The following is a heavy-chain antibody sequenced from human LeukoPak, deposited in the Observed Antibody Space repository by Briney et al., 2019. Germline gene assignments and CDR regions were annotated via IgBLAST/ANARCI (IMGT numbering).Heavy chain of an antibody. Sequence: GGSLRLPCAASGFTFTSSAMSWVRQAPGKGLEWVSSITGSGGTTYYADSAKGRFTISRDNSKNTLYLQMNSLRADDTAVYYCAGGSYSTSYAFDIWGQGTTVTVSS. V-gene: IGHV3-23*01. CDR2: ITGSGGTT. D-gene: IGHD1-26*01. CDR1: GFTFTSSA. J-gene: IGHJ3*02. CDR3: AGGSYSTSYAFDI.